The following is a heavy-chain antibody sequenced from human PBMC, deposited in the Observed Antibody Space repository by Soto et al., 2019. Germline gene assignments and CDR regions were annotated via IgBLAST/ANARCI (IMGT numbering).Heavy chain of an antibody. J-gene: IGHJ6*02. CDR2: IYYSGST. D-gene: IGHD6-13*01. V-gene: IGHV4-39*01. Sequence: PSEPLSLTCTVSGCSISSSSYYWGWIRQPPGKGLEWIGSIYYSGSTYYNPSLKSRVTISVDTSKNQFSLKLSSVTAADTAVYYCARHLAAAGNYYYYYGMDVWGQGTTVTVSS. CDR3: ARHLAAAGNYYYYYGMDV. CDR1: GCSISSSSYY.